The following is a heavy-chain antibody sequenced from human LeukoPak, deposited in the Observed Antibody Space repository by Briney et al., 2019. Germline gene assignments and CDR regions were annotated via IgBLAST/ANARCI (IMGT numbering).Heavy chain of an antibody. Sequence: ASVKVSCKASGYTFTNYYIHWVRQAPGQRLEWMGWINVGNGNTKYSQKFQGRVTITRDTSASTAYMELSSLRSEDTAVYYCARPSGYSSGWLRFDYWGQGTLVTVSS. CDR3: ARPSGYSSGWLRFDY. J-gene: IGHJ4*02. CDR1: GYTFTNYY. V-gene: IGHV1-3*01. D-gene: IGHD6-19*01. CDR2: INVGNGNT.